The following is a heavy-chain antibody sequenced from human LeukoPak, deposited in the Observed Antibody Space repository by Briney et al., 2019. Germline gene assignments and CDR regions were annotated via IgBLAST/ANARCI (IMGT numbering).Heavy chain of an antibody. Sequence: PGRSLRLSCAASGFTFSSYGMHWVRQAPGKGLEWVAVIWYDGSNKYYADSVKGRFTISRDNSKNTLYLQMNSLRAEDTAVYYCARVGIVVVPAAMPEDYGMDVWGQGTTVTVSS. V-gene: IGHV3-33*01. D-gene: IGHD2-2*01. CDR3: ARVGIVVVPAAMPEDYGMDV. CDR1: GFTFSSYG. CDR2: IWYDGSNK. J-gene: IGHJ6*02.